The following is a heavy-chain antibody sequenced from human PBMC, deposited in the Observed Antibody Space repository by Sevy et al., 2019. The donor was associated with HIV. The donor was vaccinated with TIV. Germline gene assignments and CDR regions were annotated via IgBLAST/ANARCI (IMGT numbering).Heavy chain of an antibody. D-gene: IGHD6-19*01. V-gene: IGHV3-23*01. CDR3: AKDSILVAGHFDY. Sequence: GGSLRLSCAASGFTFSSYAMSWVRQAPGKGLEWVSSFTGSGTNTFYADSVKGRFTMSRDNSKNTLYLQMNSLRAEDTAIYYCAKDSILVAGHFDYWGQGTLVTVSS. J-gene: IGHJ4*02. CDR2: FTGSGTNT. CDR1: GFTFSSYA.